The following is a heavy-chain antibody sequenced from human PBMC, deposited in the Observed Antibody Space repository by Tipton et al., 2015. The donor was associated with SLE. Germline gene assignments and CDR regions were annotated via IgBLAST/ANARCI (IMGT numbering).Heavy chain of an antibody. CDR1: GFTFSTYW. J-gene: IGHJ6*02. CDR3: ARDVRARTADV. CDR2: IKEDGSET. V-gene: IGHV3-7*01. D-gene: IGHD2-8*02. Sequence: QLVQSGGGLVQPGGSLRLSCAASGFTFSTYWISWVRQAPGKGLEWVGNIKEDGSETYFVDSVKGRFTISRDNAKNSLCLQMNSLRAEDTAVYYCARDVRARTADVWGQGTTVTVSS.